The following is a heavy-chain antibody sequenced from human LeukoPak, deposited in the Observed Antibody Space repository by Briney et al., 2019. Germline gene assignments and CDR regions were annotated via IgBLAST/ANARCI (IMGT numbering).Heavy chain of an antibody. D-gene: IGHD1-26*01. V-gene: IGHV3-74*01. CDR1: GFTFSSYW. Sequence: GGSLRLSCAASGFTFSSYWMHWVRQAPGKGLVWVSRINSDGSSTSYADSVKGRFTISRDNAKNTLYLQMNSLRAEDTAVYYCARDRQWELLFRPTEGDAFDIWGQGTMVTVSS. J-gene: IGHJ3*02. CDR3: ARDRQWELLFRPTEGDAFDI. CDR2: INSDGSST.